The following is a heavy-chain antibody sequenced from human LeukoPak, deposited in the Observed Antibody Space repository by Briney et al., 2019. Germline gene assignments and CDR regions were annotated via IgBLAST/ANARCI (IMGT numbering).Heavy chain of an antibody. Sequence: SVKVSCKASGGTFSSYAISWVRQAPGQGLEWMGGIIPIFGTANYAQKFRGRVTITADESTSTAYMELSSLRSEDTAVYYCARDLNDYGDSPNAFDIWGQGTMVTVSS. J-gene: IGHJ3*02. CDR2: IIPIFGTA. CDR3: ARDLNDYGDSPNAFDI. CDR1: GGTFSSYA. D-gene: IGHD4-17*01. V-gene: IGHV1-69*13.